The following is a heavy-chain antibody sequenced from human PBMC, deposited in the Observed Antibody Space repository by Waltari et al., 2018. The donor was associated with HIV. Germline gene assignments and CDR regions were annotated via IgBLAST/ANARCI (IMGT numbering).Heavy chain of an antibody. J-gene: IGHJ4*02. CDR1: GYTFTRYD. V-gene: IGHV1-8*01. CDR2: INLNSGNR. Sequence: QVSLVQSGAEVKKPGASVKVSCKASGYTFTRYDIYWVRQATGKGLEWMGWINLNSGNRGYAQKFQGRVTLTKDSTITTAFMELSDLRSDDTAIYYCVRVAGSIDYWGQGTLVTVSS. CDR3: VRVAGSIDY.